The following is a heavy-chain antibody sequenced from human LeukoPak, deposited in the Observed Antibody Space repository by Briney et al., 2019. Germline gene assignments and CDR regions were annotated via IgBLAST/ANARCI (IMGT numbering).Heavy chain of an antibody. CDR1: GGSISSSSYY. V-gene: IGHV4-61*01. CDR2: IYYSGST. J-gene: IGHJ6*03. CDR3: ARVGSAGYYYYYMDV. D-gene: IGHD2-15*01. Sequence: PSETLSLTCTVSGGSISSSSYYWSWIRQPPGKGLEWIGYIYYSGSTNYNPSLKSRVTISVDTSKNQFSLKLSSVTAADTAVYYCARVGSAGYYYYYMDVWGKGTTVTVSS.